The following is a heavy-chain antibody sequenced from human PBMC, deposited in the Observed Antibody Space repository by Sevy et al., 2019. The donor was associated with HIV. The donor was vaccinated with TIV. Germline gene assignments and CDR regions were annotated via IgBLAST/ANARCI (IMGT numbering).Heavy chain of an antibody. Sequence: SETLSLTCSVSGGSISSYYCSWIRQSPGKGLEWIGYVYYSGNTNYNPYLKSRVTISIDTSKNQFSLKLRSVTAADTAVYYCARDPIAVAPYFDNWGQGTLVTVSS. CDR3: ARDPIAVAPYFDN. V-gene: IGHV4-59*01. CDR2: VYYSGNT. D-gene: IGHD6-19*01. J-gene: IGHJ4*02. CDR1: GGSISSYY.